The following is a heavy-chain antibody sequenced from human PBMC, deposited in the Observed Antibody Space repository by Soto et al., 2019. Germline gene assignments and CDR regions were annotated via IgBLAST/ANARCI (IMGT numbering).Heavy chain of an antibody. D-gene: IGHD3-10*01. J-gene: IGHJ6*02. CDR2: IWYDGSNK. CDR3: ARDREVLWFEENYYGMDV. CDR1: GFTFSSYG. V-gene: IGHV3-33*01. Sequence: QVQLVESGGGVVQPGRSLRLSCAASGFTFSSYGMHWVRQAPGKGLEWVAVIWYDGSNKYYADSVKGRFTISRDNSKNTLYLQMNSLRAEDTAVYYCARDREVLWFEENYYGMDVWGQGTTVTVSS.